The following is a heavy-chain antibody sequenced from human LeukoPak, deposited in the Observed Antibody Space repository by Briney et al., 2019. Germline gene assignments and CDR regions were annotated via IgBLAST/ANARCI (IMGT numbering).Heavy chain of an antibody. D-gene: IGHD5-18*01. J-gene: IGHJ6*02. CDR2: INTNTGNP. V-gene: IGHV7-4-1*02. CDR3: ARRGIQLWHYYYGMDV. Sequence: ASVKVSCKASGYTFTSYYMHWVRQAPGQGLEWMGWINTNTGNPTYAQGFTGRFVFSLDTSVSTAYLQISSLKAEDTAVYYCARRGIQLWHYYYGMDVWGQGTTVTVSS. CDR1: GYTFTSYY.